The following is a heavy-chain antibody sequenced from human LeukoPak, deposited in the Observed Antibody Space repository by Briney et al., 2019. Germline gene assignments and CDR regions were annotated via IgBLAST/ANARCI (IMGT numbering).Heavy chain of an antibody. J-gene: IGHJ4*02. CDR2: INPSGGST. D-gene: IGHD5-24*01. CDR1: GYTFTSYY. CDR3: ARDLVPKDRDGYHTGDHHRDY. V-gene: IGHV1-46*01. Sequence: ASVKVSCKASGYTFTSYYMHWVRQAPGQGLEWMGVINPSGGSTSYAQKFQGRVTMTRDTSTSTVYMELSSLRSEDTAAYYCARDLVPKDRDGYHTGDHHRDYWGQGTLVTVSS.